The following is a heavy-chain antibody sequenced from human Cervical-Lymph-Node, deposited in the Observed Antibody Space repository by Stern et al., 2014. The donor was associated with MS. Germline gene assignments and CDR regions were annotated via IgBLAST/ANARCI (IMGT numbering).Heavy chain of an antibody. CDR2: ISWNSGSI. CDR1: GFTFDDYA. J-gene: IGHJ6*02. CDR3: AKDRNRGYSYGYSYGMDV. D-gene: IGHD5-18*01. Sequence: VQLVESGGGLVQPGRSLRLSCAASGFTFDDYAMHWVRQAQGKGLEWDSGISWNSGSIGYADSVKGRFTISRDNAKNSLYLQMNSLRAEDTALYYCAKDRNRGYSYGYSYGMDVWGQGTTVTVSS. V-gene: IGHV3-9*01.